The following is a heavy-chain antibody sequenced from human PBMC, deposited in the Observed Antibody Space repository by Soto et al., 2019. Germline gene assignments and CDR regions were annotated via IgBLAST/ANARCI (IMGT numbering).Heavy chain of an antibody. CDR3: AREEGSGYSDGAGYHDAFDI. Sequence: SVKVSCKASGGTFSSYAISWVRQAPGQGLEWMGGIIPIFGTANYAQKFQGRVTITADKSTSTAYMELSSLRSEDTAVYYCAREEGSGYSDGAGYHDAFDIWGQGTMVTVSS. CDR1: GGTFSSYA. D-gene: IGHD5-18*01. CDR2: IIPIFGTA. V-gene: IGHV1-69*06. J-gene: IGHJ3*02.